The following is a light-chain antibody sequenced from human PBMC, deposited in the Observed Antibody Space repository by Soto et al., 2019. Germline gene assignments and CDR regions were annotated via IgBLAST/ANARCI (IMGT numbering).Light chain of an antibody. J-gene: IGKJ1*01. CDR1: QTVSSNY. CDR3: QQYGSTAPWT. V-gene: IGKV3-20*01. CDR2: GAS. Sequence: EIVLTQSPGTLSLSPGERAILSCRASQTVSSNYLAWYQQKPGQAPRLPIYGASSRATGIPDRFSGSGSRTDFTLTINRLEPEDFAMYYCQQYGSTAPWTFGQGTKVEI.